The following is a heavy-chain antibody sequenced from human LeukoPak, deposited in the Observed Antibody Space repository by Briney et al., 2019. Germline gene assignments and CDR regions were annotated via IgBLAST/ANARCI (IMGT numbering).Heavy chain of an antibody. Sequence: ASVKVSCKASGYTFTSYGISWVRQAPGQGLEWMGWISAYNGNTNYAQKLQGRVTMTTDTSTSAAYMELRSLRSDDTAVYYCARSIGGYSGYDWFYFDYWGQGTLVTVSS. V-gene: IGHV1-18*01. CDR3: ARSIGGYSGYDWFYFDY. CDR2: ISAYNGNT. CDR1: GYTFTSYG. D-gene: IGHD5-12*01. J-gene: IGHJ4*02.